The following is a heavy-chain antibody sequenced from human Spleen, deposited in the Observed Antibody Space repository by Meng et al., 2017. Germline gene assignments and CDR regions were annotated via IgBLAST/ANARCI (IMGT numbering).Heavy chain of an antibody. CDR1: GGSMNDNW. CDR3: VRSSGWVRTGFDP. V-gene: IGHV4-4*02. CDR2: IYHSGNT. D-gene: IGHD6-19*01. J-gene: IGHJ5*02. Sequence: QVQLQESGPGLVRPSGTLSLTCGVSGGSMNDNWWSWVRQPPEKGLEWIGEIYHSGNTNYNPSLKSRITVSIDTSKNQFSLRLASVTAADTAVYYCVRSSGWVRTGFDPWGQGTLVTVSS.